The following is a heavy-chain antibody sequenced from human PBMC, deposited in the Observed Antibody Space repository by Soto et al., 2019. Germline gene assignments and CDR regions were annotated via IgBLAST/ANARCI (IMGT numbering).Heavy chain of an antibody. CDR3: TKAITGSWSMDA. CDR2: ISYDGSVK. J-gene: IGHJ6*02. CDR1: GFTFSSDG. D-gene: IGHD1-26*01. V-gene: IGHV3-30*18. Sequence: VQLVESGGGVVQPGRSLRLSCGASGFTFSSDGMHWVRQAPGKGLEWVAVISYDGSVKYYKDSVKGRFSISRDNSKNTLYLQMNSLRDEDSAVYYCTKAITGSWSMDAWGQGTTVTVSS.